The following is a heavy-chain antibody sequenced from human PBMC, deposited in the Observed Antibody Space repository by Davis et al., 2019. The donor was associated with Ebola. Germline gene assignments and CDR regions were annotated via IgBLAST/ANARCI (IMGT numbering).Heavy chain of an antibody. J-gene: IGHJ4*02. D-gene: IGHD6-13*01. CDR1: GFSYSYSA. V-gene: IGHV3-30-3*01. CDR2: ITYDGTIQ. Sequence: SLNISFDGSGFSYSYSALHWVRQAPGRGLEWVAVITYDGTIQYSADSVKGRFKISRDNSKNILYLLLTSLKVEDTAIYYWARASGIAAGAAFDYWGQGTLVTVSA. CDR3: ARASGIAAGAAFDY.